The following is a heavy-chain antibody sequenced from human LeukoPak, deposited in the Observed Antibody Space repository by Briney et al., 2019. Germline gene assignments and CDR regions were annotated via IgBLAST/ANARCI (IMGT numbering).Heavy chain of an antibody. CDR2: IYTSETT. Sequence: NSSETLSLTCTVSGGSISTYFWSWIRQPAGKGLEWIGRIYTSETTNYNPSLKSRVSMSVDTSKNQFSLKLSSVTAADTAVYYCARAPPGYYDFWSGYLTGYFDYWGQGTLVTVSS. J-gene: IGHJ4*02. CDR1: GGSISTYF. CDR3: ARAPPGYYDFWSGYLTGYFDY. D-gene: IGHD3-3*01. V-gene: IGHV4-4*07.